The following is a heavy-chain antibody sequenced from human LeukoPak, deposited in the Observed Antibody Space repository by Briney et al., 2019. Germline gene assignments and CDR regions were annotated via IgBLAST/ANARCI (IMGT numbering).Heavy chain of an antibody. J-gene: IGHJ4*02. Sequence: ASVKVSCKASGYTFTGYYMHWGRQAPGQGLEWMGGIIPIFGTANYAQKFQGRVTITADESTSTAYMELSSLRSGDTAVYYCGRDVFGLDYWGQGTLVTVSS. CDR1: GYTFTGYY. CDR2: IIPIFGTA. D-gene: IGHD3-10*01. V-gene: IGHV1-69*13. CDR3: GRDVFGLDY.